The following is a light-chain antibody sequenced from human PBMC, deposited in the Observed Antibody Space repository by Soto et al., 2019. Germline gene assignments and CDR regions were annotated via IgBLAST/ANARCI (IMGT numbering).Light chain of an antibody. J-gene: IGLJ2*01. CDR3: CSYAAGSTLV. V-gene: IGLV1-40*01. CDR1: SSNLGAGYD. Sequence: QSVLTQPPSVSGAPGQRVTISCTGNSSNLGAGYDVHWYQQLPGAAPKLVIFGNRNRPSGVPERFSGSKSGTSASLAITGRQAEDEADYYCCSYAAGSTLVFGGGTKLTVL. CDR2: GNR.